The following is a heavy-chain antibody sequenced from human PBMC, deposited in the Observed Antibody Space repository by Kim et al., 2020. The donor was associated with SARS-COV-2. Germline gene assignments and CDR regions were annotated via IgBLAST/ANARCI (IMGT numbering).Heavy chain of an antibody. D-gene: IGHD5-18*01. CDR3: ARAVDTAMVTTSHYYFDY. Sequence: GGSLRLSCAASGFTVSSNYMSWVRQAPGKGLEWVSVIYSGGSTYYADSVKGRFTISRHNSKNTLYLQMNSLRAEDTAVYYCARAVDTAMVTTSHYYFDYWGQGTLVTVSS. CDR2: IYSGGST. CDR1: GFTVSSNY. V-gene: IGHV3-53*04. J-gene: IGHJ4*02.